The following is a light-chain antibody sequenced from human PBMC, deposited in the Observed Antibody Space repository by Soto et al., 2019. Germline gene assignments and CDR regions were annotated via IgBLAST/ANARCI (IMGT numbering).Light chain of an antibody. Sequence: EIVMTQSPATLSVSPGDRATLSCRASQSVSSNLGWYQQKPGQAPRLLIHGASTRATGIPARFSGSGSGTEFTLIISSLQSEDFAVYYCQQYNVWPTFGQGTKVEIK. CDR2: GAS. V-gene: IGKV3-15*01. J-gene: IGKJ1*01. CDR3: QQYNVWPT. CDR1: QSVSSN.